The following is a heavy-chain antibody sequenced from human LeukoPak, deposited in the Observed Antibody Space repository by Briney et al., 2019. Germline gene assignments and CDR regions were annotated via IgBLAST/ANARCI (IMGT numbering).Heavy chain of an antibody. CDR1: GFTFSSYT. J-gene: IGHJ4*02. V-gene: IGHV3-21*01. CDR3: ARASVGTLDY. Sequence: PGGSLRLSCAASGFTFSSYTMNWVSQAPGKWLEWVSSTSSSSSHIYYADSVKGRFTISRDNTKNSLYLQMSSLRAEDTAIYYCARASVGTLDYWGQGTLVTVSS. D-gene: IGHD6-13*01. CDR2: TSSSSSHI.